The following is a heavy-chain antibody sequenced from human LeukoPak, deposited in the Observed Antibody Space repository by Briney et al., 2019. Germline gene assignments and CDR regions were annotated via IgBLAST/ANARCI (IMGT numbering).Heavy chain of an antibody. CDR2: IYYSGIT. J-gene: IGHJ4*02. V-gene: IGHV4-39*01. D-gene: IGHD3-10*01. CDR1: GGSISSDNSY. Sequence: SETLSLTCTVSGGSISSDNSYWGWIRQPPGKGLEWIGTIYYSGITYYNPSLKSRDTISVDTSKNQFSLKLSSVTAADTAVYYCARRLVRGVIIIEFDCWGQGTLVTVSS. CDR3: ARRLVRGVIIIEFDC.